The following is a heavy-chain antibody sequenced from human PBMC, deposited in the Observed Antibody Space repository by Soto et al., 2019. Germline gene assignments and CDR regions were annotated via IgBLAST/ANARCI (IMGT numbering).Heavy chain of an antibody. V-gene: IGHV3-33*01. Sequence: PGGSLRLSCAASGFTFSSYGMHWVRQAPGKGLEWVAVIWYDGSNKYYADSVKGRFTISRDNSKNTLYLQMNSLRAEDTAVYYCARDQAGYCSGGSCYSVNYYYGMDVWGQGTTVTV. CDR1: GFTFSSYG. CDR3: ARDQAGYCSGGSCYSVNYYYGMDV. CDR2: IWYDGSNK. J-gene: IGHJ6*02. D-gene: IGHD2-15*01.